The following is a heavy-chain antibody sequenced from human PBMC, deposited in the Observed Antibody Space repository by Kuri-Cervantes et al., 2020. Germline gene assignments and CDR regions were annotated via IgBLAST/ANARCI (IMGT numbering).Heavy chain of an antibody. CDR2: IIPIFGTA. D-gene: IGHD2-2*02. Sequence: SVKVSCKASGGTFSSYAISWVRQAPGQGLEWMGGIIPIFGTANYAQKFQGRVTITADESTSTAYMELSSLRSEDTAVYYCARDQGCSSTSRYTRLYYYYGMDVWGQGTTVTVSS. J-gene: IGHJ6*02. V-gene: IGHV1-69*13. CDR3: ARDQGCSSTSRYTRLYYYYGMDV. CDR1: GGTFSSYA.